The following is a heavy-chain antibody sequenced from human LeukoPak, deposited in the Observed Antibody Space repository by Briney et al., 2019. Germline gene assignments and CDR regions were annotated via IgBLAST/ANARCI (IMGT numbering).Heavy chain of an antibody. Sequence: PGGSLRLSCAASGFTFSSYAMSWVRQAPGEGLEWVSAISGSGGSTYYADSVKGRFTISRDNSKNTLYLQMNSLRAEDTAVYYCASDYGGKSFGDAFDIWGQGTMVTVSS. J-gene: IGHJ3*02. D-gene: IGHD4-23*01. CDR1: GFTFSSYA. V-gene: IGHV3-23*01. CDR2: ISGSGGST. CDR3: ASDYGGKSFGDAFDI.